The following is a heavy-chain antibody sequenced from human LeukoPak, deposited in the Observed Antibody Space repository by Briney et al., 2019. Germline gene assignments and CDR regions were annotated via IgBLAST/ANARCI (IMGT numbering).Heavy chain of an antibody. D-gene: IGHD6-13*01. V-gene: IGHV3-43*02. Sequence: GGSLRLSCVASGLNFDDSAMHWVRQAPGKGLEWVSLISADGGSTFPADSVKGRFSISRDNSKNSLYLQMNSLRSEDTAMYCCAKEAGKFDYWSQGTLVAVSS. CDR1: GLNFDDSA. CDR2: ISADGGST. J-gene: IGHJ4*02. CDR3: AKEAGKFDY.